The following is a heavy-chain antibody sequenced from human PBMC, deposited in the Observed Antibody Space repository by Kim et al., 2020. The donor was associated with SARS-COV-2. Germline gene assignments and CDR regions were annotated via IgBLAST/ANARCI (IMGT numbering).Heavy chain of an antibody. CDR1: GGSISSSSYY. Sequence: SETLSLTCTVSGGSISSSSYYWGWIRQPPGKGLEGIGSINYSGSTNYNPSIKSPVTISVDTSKSQFSLKLSSLTAADTAVYSCAGPRWEWLQTIPYYFDYWGQGTLVTVSS. D-gene: IGHD5-12*01. CDR2: INYSGST. V-gene: IGHV4-39*01. CDR3: AGPRWEWLQTIPYYFDY. J-gene: IGHJ4*02.